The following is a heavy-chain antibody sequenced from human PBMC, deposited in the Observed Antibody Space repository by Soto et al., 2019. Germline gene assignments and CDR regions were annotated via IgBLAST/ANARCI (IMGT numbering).Heavy chain of an antibody. CDR2: IYTSGST. V-gene: IGHV4-4*07. D-gene: IGHD2-2*02. Sequence: QVQLQESGPGLVKPSETLSLTCTVSGGSISSYYWSWIRQPAGKGLEWIGRIYTSGSTNYNPSLKSRVTMSVDTSKNQFSLKLSSVTAADTAVYYCAREGAIRVSTAHYFDYWGQGTLVTVSS. CDR3: AREGAIRVSTAHYFDY. J-gene: IGHJ4*02. CDR1: GGSISSYY.